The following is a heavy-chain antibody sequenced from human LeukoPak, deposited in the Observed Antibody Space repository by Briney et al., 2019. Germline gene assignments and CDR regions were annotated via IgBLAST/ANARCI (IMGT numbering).Heavy chain of an antibody. CDR3: ARAIIQLERRRYYYYYMDV. J-gene: IGHJ6*03. CDR2: ISAYNGNT. D-gene: IGHD1-1*01. V-gene: IGHV1-18*01. Sequence: ASVKVSCKASGYTFTSYGISWVRQAPGQGLEWMGWISAYNGNTNYAQKFQGRVTITRNTSISTAYMELSSLRSEDTAVYYCARAIIQLERRRYYYYYMDVWGKGTTVTVSS. CDR1: GYTFTSYG.